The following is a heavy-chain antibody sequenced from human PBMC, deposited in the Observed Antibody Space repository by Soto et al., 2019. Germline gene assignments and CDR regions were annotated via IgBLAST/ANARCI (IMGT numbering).Heavy chain of an antibody. CDR3: ARPSGVDIVATINYFDY. D-gene: IGHD5-12*01. CDR2: IWYDGSNK. Sequence: PGGSLRLSCAASVFTFSSYGMHWFRQAPVKVLERVAVIWYDGSNKYYADSVKGRFTISRDNSKNTLYLQMNSLRAEDTAVYYCARPSGVDIVATINYFDYWGQGTLVTVSS. J-gene: IGHJ4*02. V-gene: IGHV3-33*01. CDR1: VFTFSSYG.